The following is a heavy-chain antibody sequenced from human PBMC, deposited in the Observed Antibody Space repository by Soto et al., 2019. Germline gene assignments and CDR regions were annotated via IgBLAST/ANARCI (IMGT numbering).Heavy chain of an antibody. CDR3: AKEGSNYDYYNYGMDV. J-gene: IGHJ6*02. CDR2: MSFDGSDR. CDR1: GFTFSTYG. Sequence: QVQLVESGGGVVQPGRSLRLSCAASGFTFSTYGVHWVRQAPGKGLECVAFMSFDGSDRYYADSVKGRFTMSRDNSKNTLYLQMNSLSAEDTAVYYCAKEGSNYDYYNYGMDVWGQGTTVTVSS. D-gene: IGHD4-4*01. V-gene: IGHV3-30*18.